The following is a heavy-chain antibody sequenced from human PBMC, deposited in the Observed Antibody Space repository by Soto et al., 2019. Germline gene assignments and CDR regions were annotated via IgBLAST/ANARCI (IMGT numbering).Heavy chain of an antibody. CDR1: GGTFSTYT. J-gene: IGHJ4*02. CDR2: IIPILAIA. Sequence: QVQLVQSGAEVKKPGSSVKVSCKASGGTFSTYTISWVRQAPGQGLEWMGRIIPILAIANYAQKFQGRVTITADKSTSTAYMELSILRSEDTAVYYCARDPSAYDLPAYWGQGTLVTVSS. V-gene: IGHV1-69*08. D-gene: IGHD5-12*01. CDR3: ARDPSAYDLPAY.